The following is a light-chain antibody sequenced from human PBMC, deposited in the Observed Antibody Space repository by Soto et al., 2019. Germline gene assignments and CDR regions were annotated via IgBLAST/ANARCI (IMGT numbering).Light chain of an antibody. Sequence: QSVLTQPASVSGSRGQSITISCTGTSSDVGDYEYVSWYQQHPGKGPKLMIYEVSNRTSGVSNRFSGSKSGNTASLTISGLQAEDETEYFCSSYKRTSRVYVFGTGTKVTV. CDR2: EVS. CDR3: SSYKRTSRVYV. V-gene: IGLV2-14*01. J-gene: IGLJ1*01. CDR1: SSDVGDYEY.